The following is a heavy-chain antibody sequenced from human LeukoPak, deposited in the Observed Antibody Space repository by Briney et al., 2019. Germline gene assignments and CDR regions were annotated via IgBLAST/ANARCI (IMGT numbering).Heavy chain of an antibody. V-gene: IGHV4-34*01. CDR1: GGSFSGYY. Sequence: PSETLSLTCAVYGGSFSGYYWSWIRQPPGKGLEWIGEINHSGGTNYNPSLKSRVTISVDTSKNQFSLKLSSVTAADTAVYYCARGPFIVGATLDYWGQGTLVTVSS. J-gene: IGHJ4*02. CDR2: INHSGGT. CDR3: ARGPFIVGATLDY. D-gene: IGHD1-26*01.